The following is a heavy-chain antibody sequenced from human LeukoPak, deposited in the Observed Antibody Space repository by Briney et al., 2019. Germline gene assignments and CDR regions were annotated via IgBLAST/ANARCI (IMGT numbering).Heavy chain of an antibody. CDR1: VGSFSGYY. CDR2: INHSGST. CDR3: ARGTDMTPISGYYSFVY. D-gene: IGHD5-12*01. V-gene: IGHV4-34*01. Sequence: SETLSLTRAVYVGSFSGYYWSWIRQPPGKGLEWIGEINHSGSTNYNSSLKSRVTISVDTSKNQFSLKLSSVTAADTAVYYCARGTDMTPISGYYSFVYWGQGTLVSVSS. J-gene: IGHJ4*02.